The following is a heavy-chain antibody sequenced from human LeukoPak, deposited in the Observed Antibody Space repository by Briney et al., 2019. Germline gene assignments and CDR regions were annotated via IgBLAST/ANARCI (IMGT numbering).Heavy chain of an antibody. D-gene: IGHD3-22*01. V-gene: IGHV3-23*01. J-gene: IGHJ4*02. CDR1: GFTFSSYA. CDR2: MSGSGGST. Sequence: AGGSLRLSCAASGFTFSSYAMSWVRQAPGKGLEWASAMSGSGGSTYYADSVKGRFTISRDNSKNTLYLQMNSLRAEDTAVYYCARGIDSIGYYPFDYWGQGTQVTVSS. CDR3: ARGIDSIGYYPFDY.